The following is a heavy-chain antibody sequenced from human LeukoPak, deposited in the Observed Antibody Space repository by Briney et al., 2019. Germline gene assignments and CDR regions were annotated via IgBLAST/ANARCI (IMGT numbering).Heavy chain of an antibody. V-gene: IGHV3-49*03. Sequence: GGSLRLSCAASGFTFSDYYMSWIRQAPGKGLEWVGFIRSKAYGGTTEYAASVKGRFTISRDDSKSIAYLQMNSLKTEDTAVYYCTRDLVGAIWGLNAVYWGQGTLVTVSS. CDR3: TRDLVGAIWGLNAVY. D-gene: IGHD1-26*01. J-gene: IGHJ4*02. CDR2: IRSKAYGGTT. CDR1: GFTFSDYY.